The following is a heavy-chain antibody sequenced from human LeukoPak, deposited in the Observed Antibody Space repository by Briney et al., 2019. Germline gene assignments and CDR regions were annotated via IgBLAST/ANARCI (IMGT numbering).Heavy chain of an antibody. J-gene: IGHJ5*02. CDR3: ARDPLLWFGEVPPGWFDP. D-gene: IGHD3-10*01. Sequence: AASVKVSCKASGGTFSSHAFSWVRQAPGQGLEWMGGIIPFFGTSNYAQKFQGRFTITTDESTSTAYMELSSLRSEDTAVYYCARDPLLWFGEVPPGWFDPWGQGTLVTVSS. CDR2: IIPFFGTS. CDR1: GGTFSSHA. V-gene: IGHV1-69*05.